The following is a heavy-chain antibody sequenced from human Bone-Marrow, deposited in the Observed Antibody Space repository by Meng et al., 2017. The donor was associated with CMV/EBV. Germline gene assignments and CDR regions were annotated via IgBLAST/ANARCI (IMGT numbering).Heavy chain of an antibody. Sequence: SETLSLTCTVSGGSINFFFCNWIRQSPGKGLEWIGSIYYTGSTDYNPSLESRVTISVDTSKNQCSLKLSSVTAADTAIYYCARDYRVISGYYDAFSVWGQGEMVTVSS. CDR1: GGSINFFF. D-gene: IGHD3-22*01. CDR3: ARDYRVISGYYDAFSV. CDR2: IYYTGST. J-gene: IGHJ3*01. V-gene: IGHV4-59*01.